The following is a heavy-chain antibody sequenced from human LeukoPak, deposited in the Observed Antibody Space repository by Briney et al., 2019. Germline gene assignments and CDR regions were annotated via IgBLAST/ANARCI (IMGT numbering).Heavy chain of an antibody. CDR3: ARDQDGYYYYYMDV. J-gene: IGHJ6*03. CDR2: IYTSGST. D-gene: IGHD5-24*01. V-gene: IGHV4-61*02. CDR1: GGSISSGSYY. Sequence: PSETLSLTCTVSGGSISSGSYYWSWIRQPAGKGLEWIGRIYTSGSTNYNPSLKSRVTISVDTSKNQFSLKLGSVTAADTAVYYCARDQDGYYYYYMDVWGKGTTVTISS.